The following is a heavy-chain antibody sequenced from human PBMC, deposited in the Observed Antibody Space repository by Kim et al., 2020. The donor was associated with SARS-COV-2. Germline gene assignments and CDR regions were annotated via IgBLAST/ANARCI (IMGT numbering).Heavy chain of an antibody. CDR1: GFTFRDYY. CDR3: ARDKGTGYCSGGSCNRYHYYYGMDV. CDR2: ISSSGSTI. Sequence: GGSLRLSCAASGFTFRDYYMSWIRQAPGKGLEWVSYISSSGSTIYYADSVKGRFTISRYNAKNSLYLQMNSLRAEDTAVYYCARDKGTGYCSGGSCNRYHYYYGMDVWGQGTTVTVSS. D-gene: IGHD2-15*01. V-gene: IGHV3-11*01. J-gene: IGHJ6*02.